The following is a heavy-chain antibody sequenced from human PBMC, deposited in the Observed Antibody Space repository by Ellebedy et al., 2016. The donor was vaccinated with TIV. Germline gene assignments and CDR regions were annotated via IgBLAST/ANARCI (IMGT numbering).Heavy chain of an antibody. CDR3: AKDLRPEWYSSGWTVYGMDV. Sequence: GESLKISCAASGFTFSSYGMHWVRQAPGKGLEWVAFIRYDGSNKYYADSVKGRFTISRDNSKNTLYLQMNSLRAEDTAVYYCAKDLRPEWYSSGWTVYGMDVWGQGTTVTVSS. J-gene: IGHJ6*02. D-gene: IGHD6-19*01. CDR2: IRYDGSNK. V-gene: IGHV3-30*02. CDR1: GFTFSSYG.